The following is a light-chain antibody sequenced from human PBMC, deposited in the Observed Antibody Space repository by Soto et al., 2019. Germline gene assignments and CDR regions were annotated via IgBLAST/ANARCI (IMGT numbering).Light chain of an antibody. V-gene: IGKV3-11*01. J-gene: IGKJ1*01. CDR1: QSVSSY. CDR2: DAS. Sequence: EIVLTQSPATLSLSPGERATLSRRASQSVSSYLAWYQQKPGQAPRLLIYDASNRATGIPARFSGSGSGTDFTLTISRLEPEEVAGYYCQQRSNWSWTFGQETKVDIK. CDR3: QQRSNWSWT.